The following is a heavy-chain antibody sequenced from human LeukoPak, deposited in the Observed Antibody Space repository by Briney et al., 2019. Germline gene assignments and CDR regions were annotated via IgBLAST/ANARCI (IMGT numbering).Heavy chain of an antibody. J-gene: IGHJ4*02. D-gene: IGHD6-13*01. Sequence: ASVKVSCKASGYTFTGYYMHWVRQTPGQGLEWMGWINPNSGGTNYAQKFQGRVTMTRDTSISTAYLDLNRLRSDDTAVYYCARDYTSTLILFDYWGQGTLVTVPS. CDR1: GYTFTGYY. V-gene: IGHV1-2*02. CDR2: INPNSGGT. CDR3: ARDYTSTLILFDY.